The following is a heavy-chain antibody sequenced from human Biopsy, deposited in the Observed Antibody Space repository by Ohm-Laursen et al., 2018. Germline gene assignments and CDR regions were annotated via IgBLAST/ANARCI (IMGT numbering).Heavy chain of an antibody. J-gene: IGHJ6*02. V-gene: IGHV4-59*02. Sequence: PGTLSLTCAVSGDSVTKYYWSWIRQPPGKGLEWIGHIYYSVMTNYNPSLQSRVSTSVDTSRNQVSLTLSSVTAADTAVYYCARDSGILNYGNFKYYHYYGMDVWGQGTKVTVSS. CDR2: IYYSVMT. CDR1: GDSVTKYY. CDR3: ARDSGILNYGNFKYYHYYGMDV. D-gene: IGHD4-11*01.